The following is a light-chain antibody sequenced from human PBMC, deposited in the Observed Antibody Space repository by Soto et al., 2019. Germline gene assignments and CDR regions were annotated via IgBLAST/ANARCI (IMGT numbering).Light chain of an antibody. Sequence: DIQMTQSPSSLSASVGDRVTITCQASQGISDYLNWYQQKPGKAPKLLIYDASNLKTGVPSRFSGSGFGTQFTFTISSLQPEDIATYYCQHYENLPLTFGPGTKVEMK. J-gene: IGKJ3*01. CDR3: QHYENLPLT. V-gene: IGKV1-33*01. CDR1: QGISDY. CDR2: DAS.